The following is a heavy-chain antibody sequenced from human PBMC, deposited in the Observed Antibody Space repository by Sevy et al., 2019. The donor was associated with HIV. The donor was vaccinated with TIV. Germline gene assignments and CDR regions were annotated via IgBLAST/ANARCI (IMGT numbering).Heavy chain of an antibody. CDR1: GLTFSGSA. CDR2: IRTKANSDAT. CDR3: TSGRLRYYFDY. V-gene: IGHV3-73*01. D-gene: IGHD5-12*01. J-gene: IGHJ4*02. Sequence: GGSLRLSCTASGLTFSGSAIHWVRQASGKGLEWVARIRTKANSDATAYAAWVKGRFTISRDDSKNTAFLKMNSLKTEDTAVYYCTSGRLRYYFDYWGQGTLVTVSS.